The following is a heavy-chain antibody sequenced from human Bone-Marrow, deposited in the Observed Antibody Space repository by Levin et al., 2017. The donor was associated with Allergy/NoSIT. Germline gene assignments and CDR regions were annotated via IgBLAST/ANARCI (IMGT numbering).Heavy chain of an antibody. J-gene: IGHJ6*03. CDR2: IYYSGST. D-gene: IGHD4-23*01. CDR1: GGSISTYY. V-gene: IGHV4-59*01. Sequence: SQTLPLTCTVSGGSISTYYWSWIRQPPEKRLEWIGYIYYSGSTKYNPSLKSRVTLLVDTSKNLFSLKLSSVTAADPAVYFCARAIPSGGNSYYYYYMDVWGKGTTVTVSS. CDR3: ARAIPSGGNSYYYYYMDV.